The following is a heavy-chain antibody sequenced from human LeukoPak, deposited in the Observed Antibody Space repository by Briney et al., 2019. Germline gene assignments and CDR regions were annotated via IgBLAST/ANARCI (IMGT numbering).Heavy chain of an antibody. CDR1: GFTFSSDW. V-gene: IGHV3-7*01. Sequence: GGSLRLSCAASGFTFSSDWMNWGRQAPGKGLEWVANIKQDGSEKYYVDSVKGRFTISRDNAKNSLYLQMNSLRAEDTAVYYCARSRFCDYWGQGTLVTVSS. D-gene: IGHD3-3*01. CDR2: IKQDGSEK. CDR3: ARSRFCDY. J-gene: IGHJ4*02.